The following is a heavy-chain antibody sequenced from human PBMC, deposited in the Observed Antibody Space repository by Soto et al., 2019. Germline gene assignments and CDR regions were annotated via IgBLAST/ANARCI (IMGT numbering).Heavy chain of an antibody. CDR3: AKGEIWNCSSISCSRSRYYYYGIDV. CDR2: ISGSGGST. D-gene: IGHD2-2*01. CDR1: GFTFSSYA. Sequence: GGSLRLSCAASGFTFSSYAMSWVRQAPGKGLEWVSAISGSGGSTYYADSVKGRFTISRDNSKNTLYLQMNSLRAEDTAVYYCAKGEIWNCSSISCSRSRYYYYGIDVWGQGTTVTVSS. J-gene: IGHJ6*02. V-gene: IGHV3-23*01.